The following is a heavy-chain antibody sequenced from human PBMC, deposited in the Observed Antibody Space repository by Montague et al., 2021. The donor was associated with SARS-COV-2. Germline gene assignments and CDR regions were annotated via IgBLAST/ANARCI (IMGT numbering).Heavy chain of an antibody. CDR2: IYYSGST. J-gene: IGHJ4*02. V-gene: IGHV4-61*01. D-gene: IGHD7-27*01. CDR1: GGSVSSGSYY. CDR3: ASVNTAGAY. Sequence: SETLSLTCTVSGGSVSSGSYYWSWIRQPPGKGLEWIGYIYYSGSTXYKPSLKSRVTISVDMSKNQFSLKLSSVTAADTAVYYCASVNTAGAYWGQGTLVTVSS.